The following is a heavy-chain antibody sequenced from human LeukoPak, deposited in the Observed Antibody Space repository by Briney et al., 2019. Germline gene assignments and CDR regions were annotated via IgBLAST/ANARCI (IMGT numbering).Heavy chain of an antibody. Sequence: ASVKVSCKASGYTFTSNYIHWVRQAPGQGLEWMGMIYPRDGSTSYAQKFQGRVTVTRDTSPSTVHMELSGLRSEDTAVYYCAADRFSIFGVVITPKNYYGMDVWGQGTTVTVSS. CDR1: GYTFTSNY. V-gene: IGHV1-46*01. J-gene: IGHJ6*02. CDR3: AADRFSIFGVVITPKNYYGMDV. CDR2: IYPRDGST. D-gene: IGHD3-3*01.